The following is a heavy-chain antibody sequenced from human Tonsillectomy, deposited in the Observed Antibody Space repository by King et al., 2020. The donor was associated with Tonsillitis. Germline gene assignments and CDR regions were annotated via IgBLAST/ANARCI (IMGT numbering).Heavy chain of an antibody. J-gene: IGHJ4*02. CDR3: ARGSLVTGDLI. V-gene: IGHV1-2*02. D-gene: IGHD1-20*01. Sequence: VQLVESGAEVKKPGASVKVSCKASGYTFSGYYMHWVRQAPGQGLEWMGWINPNSGGTKYGQKFQGRVTMTRDTSISTVHMELSRLRPDDTAVYYCARGSLVTGDLIWAQGPLVSVSS. CDR2: INPNSGGT. CDR1: GYTFSGYY.